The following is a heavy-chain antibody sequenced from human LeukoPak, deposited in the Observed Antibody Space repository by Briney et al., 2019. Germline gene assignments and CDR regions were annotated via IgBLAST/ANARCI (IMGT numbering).Heavy chain of an antibody. CDR3: ARVPSVAAAESFDY. V-gene: IGHV4-31*03. CDR1: GGSISSGGYY. D-gene: IGHD6-13*01. J-gene: IGHJ4*02. CDR2: IYYSGST. Sequence: SETLSLTCTVSGGSISSGGYYWSWIRQHPGKGLEWIGYIYYSGSTYYNPSLKSRVTISVDTSKNQFSLKLSSVTAADTAVYYCARVPSVAAAESFDYWGQRTLVTVSS.